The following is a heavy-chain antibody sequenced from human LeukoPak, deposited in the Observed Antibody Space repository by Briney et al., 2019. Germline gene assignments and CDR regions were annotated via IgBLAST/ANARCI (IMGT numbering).Heavy chain of an antibody. J-gene: IGHJ4*02. CDR3: ASYGSGHFDY. V-gene: IGHV4-59*01. CDR1: GGSISSYY. D-gene: IGHD3-10*01. CDR2: IYYSGST. Sequence: SETLSLTCTVSGGSISSYYWSWIRQPPGKGPEWIGYIYYSGSTNYNPSLKSRVTISVDTSKNQFSLKLSSVTAADTAVYYCASYGSGHFDYWGQGTLVTVSS.